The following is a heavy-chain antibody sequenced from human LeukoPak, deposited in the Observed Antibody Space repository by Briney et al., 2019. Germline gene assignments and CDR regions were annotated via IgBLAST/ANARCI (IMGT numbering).Heavy chain of an antibody. Sequence: GASVQVSCKASGYTFTSYDINWVRQATGQGLEWMGWMNPNSGNTGYAQKFQGRVTITRNTSISTAYMELSSLRSEDTAVYYCARGRGGYVYYYYMDVWGKGTTVTVSS. CDR2: MNPNSGNT. CDR1: GYTFTSYD. V-gene: IGHV1-8*03. CDR3: ARGRGGYVYYYYMDV. D-gene: IGHD1-26*01. J-gene: IGHJ6*03.